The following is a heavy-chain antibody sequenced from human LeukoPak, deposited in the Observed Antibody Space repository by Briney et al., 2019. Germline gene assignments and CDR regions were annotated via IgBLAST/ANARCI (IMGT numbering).Heavy chain of an antibody. Sequence: PSETLSLTCAVDGGSFSGYYWSWIRQPPGKGLEWIGEINHSGSTNYNPSLKSRVTISVDTSKNQFSLKLSSVTAADTAVYYCARGRGWCSSTSCYRIYDYWGQGTLVTVSS. CDR1: GGSFSGYY. CDR2: INHSGST. J-gene: IGHJ4*02. V-gene: IGHV4-34*01. CDR3: ARGRGWCSSTSCYRIYDY. D-gene: IGHD2-2*01.